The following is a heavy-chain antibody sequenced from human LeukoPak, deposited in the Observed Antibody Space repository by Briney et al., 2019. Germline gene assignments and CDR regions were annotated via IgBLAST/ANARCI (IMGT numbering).Heavy chain of an antibody. D-gene: IGHD1-26*01. Sequence: GGSLRLSCAASGFTFSTYGMHWVRQAPGKGLEWVAFIRYDGSNKYYADSVKGRFTISRDNSKNTLYLQVNSLRAEDTAVYYCARDNPSGTDYWGQGTLVTVSS. CDR3: ARDNPSGTDY. CDR1: GFTFSTYG. CDR2: IRYDGSNK. J-gene: IGHJ4*02. V-gene: IGHV3-30*02.